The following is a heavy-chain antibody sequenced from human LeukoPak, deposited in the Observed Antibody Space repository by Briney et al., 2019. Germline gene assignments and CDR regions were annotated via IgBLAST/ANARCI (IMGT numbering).Heavy chain of an antibody. J-gene: IGHJ4*02. CDR3: ARTEYYFDY. CDR1: GGSISSYY. CDR2: IYYSGST. V-gene: IGHV4-59*01. Sequence: SETLSLTCTVPGGSISSYYWSWIRQPPGKGLEWIGYIYYSGSTNYNPSLKSRLTISVDTSKNQFSLKLSSVTAADTAVYYCARTEYYFDYWGQGTLVTVSS. D-gene: IGHD3-10*01.